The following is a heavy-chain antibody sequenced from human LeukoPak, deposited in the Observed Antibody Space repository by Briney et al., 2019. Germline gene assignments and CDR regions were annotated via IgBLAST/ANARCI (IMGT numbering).Heavy chain of an antibody. CDR3: ARDHTETSSLNFRNYYYYGMDI. D-gene: IGHD4-11*01. Sequence: ASETLSLTCTVSGGSIRSGDYSWNWIRQHPGKGLEWIGYIYYSGSTYYNPSLTSRVTMSVDTSKNQISLKLSSVTAADTAIYYCARDHTETSSLNFRNYYYYGMDIWGQGTTVIVSS. CDR2: IYYSGST. V-gene: IGHV4-31*03. CDR1: GGSIRSGDYS. J-gene: IGHJ6*02.